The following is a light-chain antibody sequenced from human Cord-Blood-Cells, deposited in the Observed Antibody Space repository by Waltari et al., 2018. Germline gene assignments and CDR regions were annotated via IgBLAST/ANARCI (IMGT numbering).Light chain of an antibody. J-gene: IGKJ1*01. V-gene: IGKV1-5*01. CDR3: QQYNSYWT. CDR2: DAS. Sequence: DIQMTQSPSTLSASVGDRVTITCRASQSISSWLAWYQQKPGKAPKLLIYDASILESGVPSSFSGSGSGTEFTLTISSLQPDDFATYYCQQYNSYWTFGQGTKVEIK. CDR1: QSISSW.